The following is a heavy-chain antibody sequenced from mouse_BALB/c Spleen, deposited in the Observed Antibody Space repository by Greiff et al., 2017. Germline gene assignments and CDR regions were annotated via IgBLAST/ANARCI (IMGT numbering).Heavy chain of an antibody. Sequence: VQLKESGTVLARPGASVKMSCKASGYTFTSYWMHWVKQRPGQGLEWIGAIYPGNSDTSYNQKFKGKAKLTAVTSTSTAYMELSSLTNEDSAVYYCTREDYGSSYDYAMDYWGQGTSVTVSS. CDR1: GYTFTSYW. CDR2: IYPGNSDT. CDR3: TREDYGSSYDYAMDY. D-gene: IGHD1-1*01. V-gene: IGHV1-5*01. J-gene: IGHJ4*01.